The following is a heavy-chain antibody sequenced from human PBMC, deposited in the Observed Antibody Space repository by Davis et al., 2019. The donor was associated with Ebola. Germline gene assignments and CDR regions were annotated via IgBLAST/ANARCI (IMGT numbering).Heavy chain of an antibody. CDR1: GGSISSNKW. Sequence: PSETLSLTCAVSGGSISSNKWWSWVRQPPGKGLEWIGEVHHSGTTNYNPSLKSRVTISVDKSENHFSLKLSSVTAADTAVYYCARSVRIFGVATPVAYYYGMDVWGQGTTVTVSS. CDR3: ARSVRIFGVATPVAYYYGMDV. CDR2: VHHSGTT. V-gene: IGHV4-4*02. J-gene: IGHJ6*02. D-gene: IGHD3-3*01.